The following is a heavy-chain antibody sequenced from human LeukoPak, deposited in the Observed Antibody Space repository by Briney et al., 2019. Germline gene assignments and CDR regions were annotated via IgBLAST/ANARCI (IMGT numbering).Heavy chain of an antibody. Sequence: SETLSLTCTVWGGSMRDRGVYWGWIRQPPGQGLEWLGHIFHSGSTSYNSSVRSRVTNLATTSKKQFILEVNSVTAADTAVYYCARVATTFGAYYFDHWGLGILVTVSS. CDR1: GGSMRDRGVY. V-gene: IGHV4-39*06. J-gene: IGHJ4*02. CDR2: IFHSGST. CDR3: ARVATTFGAYYFDH. D-gene: IGHD3-3*01.